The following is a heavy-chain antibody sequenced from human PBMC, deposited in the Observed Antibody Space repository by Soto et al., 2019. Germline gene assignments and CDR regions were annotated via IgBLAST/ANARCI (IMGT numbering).Heavy chain of an antibody. CDR3: ARGGVGLRFLEWYGMDV. CDR1: GGTFSSYA. V-gene: IGHV1-69*12. CDR2: IIPIFGTA. Sequence: QVQLVQSGAEVKKPGSSVKVSCKASGGTFSSYAISWVRQAPGQGLEWMGGIIPIFGTANYAQKFQGRVTITADESTSTAYMELSSLRSEDTAVYYCARGGVGLRFLEWYGMDVWGQGTTVTVSS. J-gene: IGHJ6*02. D-gene: IGHD3-3*01.